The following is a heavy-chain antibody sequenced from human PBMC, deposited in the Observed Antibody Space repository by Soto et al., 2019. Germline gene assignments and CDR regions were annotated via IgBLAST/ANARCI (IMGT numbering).Heavy chain of an antibody. CDR2: VYYTGST. D-gene: IGHD2-21*02. CDR3: VRTAREGSVAPHWFDR. J-gene: IGHJ5*02. CDR1: GASISSTDYY. Sequence: SETLSLTCTVSGASISSTDYYWSWIRQAPGKGLEWIGYVYYTGSTYYNPTLMSRLTISVDTSKIQFSLKLTSVTAAETDVYYCVRTAREGSVAPHWFDRWGQGTQVTVSS. V-gene: IGHV4-30-4*01.